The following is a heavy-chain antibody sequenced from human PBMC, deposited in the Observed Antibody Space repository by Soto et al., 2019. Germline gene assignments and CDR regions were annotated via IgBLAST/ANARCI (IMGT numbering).Heavy chain of an antibody. CDR1: GGSISSSSYY. CDR3: ARHISIFGVVTTGLAY. J-gene: IGHJ4*01. V-gene: IGHV4-39*01. CDR2: IYYSGST. D-gene: IGHD3-3*02. Sequence: PSETLSLTCTVSGGSISSSSYYWGWIRQPPGKGLEWIGSIYYSGSTYYNPSLKSRVTISVDTSKNQFSLKLSSVTAADTAVYYCARHISIFGVVTTGLAYWRHGTLVP.